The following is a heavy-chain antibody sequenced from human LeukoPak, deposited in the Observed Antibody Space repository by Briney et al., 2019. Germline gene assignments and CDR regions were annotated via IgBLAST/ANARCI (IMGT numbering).Heavy chain of an antibody. D-gene: IGHD6-6*01. V-gene: IGHV4-61*02. J-gene: IGHJ4*02. Sequence: SETLSLTSTVSGGSISSSSYYWSWIRQPAGKGLEWIGRIYTSGSTNYNPSLKSRVTMSVDTSKNQFSLSLSSVTAADTAVYYCARYSSSLFLDYWGQGTLVTVSS. CDR2: IYTSGST. CDR3: ARYSSSLFLDY. CDR1: GGSISSSSYY.